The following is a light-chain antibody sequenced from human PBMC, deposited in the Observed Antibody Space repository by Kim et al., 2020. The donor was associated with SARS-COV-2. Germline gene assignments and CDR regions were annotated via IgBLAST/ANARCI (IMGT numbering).Light chain of an antibody. CDR1: KLGDKY. CDR2: QDS. V-gene: IGLV3-1*01. Sequence: SLSPGQPASITCSGGKLGDKYACWYQQKPGQSPVLVIYQDSKRPSGIPERFSGSNSGNTATLTISGTQAMDEADYYCQAWDSSTVVFGGGTQLTVL. CDR3: QAWDSSTVV. J-gene: IGLJ2*01.